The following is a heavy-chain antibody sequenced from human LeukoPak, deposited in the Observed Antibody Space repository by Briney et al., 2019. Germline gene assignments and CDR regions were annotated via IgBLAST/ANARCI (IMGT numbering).Heavy chain of an antibody. V-gene: IGHV3-74*01. CDR1: GFTFSSYW. J-gene: IGHJ4*02. Sequence: PGGSLRLSCAASGFTFSSYWMHWVRQAPGKGLVWVSRINSDGSSTSYADSVKGRFTISRENAKNTLYLQMNSLRAEDTAVYYCARGRYYYDSSGYYVYWGQGTLVTVSS. CDR2: INSDGSST. D-gene: IGHD3-22*01. CDR3: ARGRYYYDSSGYYVY.